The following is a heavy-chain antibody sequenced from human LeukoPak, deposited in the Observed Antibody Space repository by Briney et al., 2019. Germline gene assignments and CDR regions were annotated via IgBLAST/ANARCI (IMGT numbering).Heavy chain of an antibody. CDR2: ISGSGGST. J-gene: IGHJ3*02. CDR3: AKSKVRSLGAFDI. D-gene: IGHD3-22*01. V-gene: IGHV3-23*01. CDR1: GFTFSSYA. Sequence: AGGSLRLSCAASGFTFSSYAMSWVRQAPGKGLEWVSAISGSGGSTYYADSVKGRFTISRDNSKNTLYLQMNSLRAEDTAVYYCAKSKVRSLGAFDIWGQGTMVTVSS.